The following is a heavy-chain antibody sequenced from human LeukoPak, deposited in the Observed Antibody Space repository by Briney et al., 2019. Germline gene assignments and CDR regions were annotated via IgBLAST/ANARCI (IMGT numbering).Heavy chain of an antibody. J-gene: IGHJ4*02. CDR2: IKHDGSEK. CDR3: ARDPPRHVQVPCY. V-gene: IGHV3-7*03. Sequence: GGSLRLSCATSGFTFSSYWMTWVRQAPGKGLEWVANIKHDGSEKNYVDSVKGRFTISRDNSKNSLYLQMNSLRAEDTAVYYCARDPPRHVQVPCYWGQGTRVTVSS. CDR1: GFTFSSYW. D-gene: IGHD5-24*01.